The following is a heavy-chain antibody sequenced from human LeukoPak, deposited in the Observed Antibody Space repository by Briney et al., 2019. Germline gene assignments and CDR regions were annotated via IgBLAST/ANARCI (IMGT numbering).Heavy chain of an antibody. J-gene: IGHJ5*02. CDR1: GFTFNNYA. CDR3: AKGSPLNRFDP. Sequence: GGSLRLSCAASGFTFNNYAMSWVRQAPGKGLEWVSAISGSGTNTYYADSVKGRFTISRDNSRNTLFLQMNSLRAEDTAVYYCAKGSPLNRFDPWGQGTLVTVSS. CDR2: ISGSGTNT. V-gene: IGHV3-23*01.